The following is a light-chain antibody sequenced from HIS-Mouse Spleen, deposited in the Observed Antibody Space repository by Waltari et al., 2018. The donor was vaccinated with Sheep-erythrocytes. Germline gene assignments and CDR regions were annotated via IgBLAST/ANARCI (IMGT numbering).Light chain of an antibody. J-gene: IGLJ3*02. Sequence: QSALTQPASVSGSPGQSITISFTGTSRAVGSYNLVSWYQQHPGKAPKLMIYEGSKRPSGVSNRFSGSKSGNTASLTISGLQAEDEADYYCCSYAGSSTWVFGGGTKLTVL. CDR2: EGS. CDR1: SRAVGSYNL. CDR3: CSYAGSSTWV. V-gene: IGLV2-23*01.